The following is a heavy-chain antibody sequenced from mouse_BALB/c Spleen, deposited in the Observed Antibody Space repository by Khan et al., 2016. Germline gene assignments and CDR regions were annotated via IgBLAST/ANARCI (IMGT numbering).Heavy chain of an antibody. J-gene: IGHJ3*01. CDR3: ARIVLFAY. CDR1: GYTFTDYS. D-gene: IGHD2-12*01. CDR2: INTETGEP. V-gene: IGHV9-2-1*01. Sequence: QIQLVQSGPELKKPGETVKISCKASGYTFTDYSMHWVKQAPGKGLKWMGWINTETGEPTYADDFKGRFAFSLETSASTAYLQINNLKNEDTATYFCARIVLFAYWGQGTLVTVSA.